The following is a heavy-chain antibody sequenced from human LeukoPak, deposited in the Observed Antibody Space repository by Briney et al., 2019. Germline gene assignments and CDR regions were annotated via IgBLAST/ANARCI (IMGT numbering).Heavy chain of an antibody. J-gene: IGHJ5*02. CDR1: GGSISSGGYY. Sequence: SETLSLTCTVSGGSISSGGYYWSWIRQHPGKGLEWIEYIYYSGSTYYNPSLKSRVTISVDTSKNQFSLKLSSVTAADTAVYYCARKRAPQNWFDPWGQGTLVTVSS. V-gene: IGHV4-31*03. CDR2: IYYSGST. D-gene: IGHD6-25*01. CDR3: ARKRAPQNWFDP.